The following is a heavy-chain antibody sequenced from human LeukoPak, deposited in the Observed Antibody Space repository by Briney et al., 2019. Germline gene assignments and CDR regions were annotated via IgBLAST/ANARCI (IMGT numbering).Heavy chain of an antibody. Sequence: PGRSLRLSCAASGFTFSSYTMHWARQAPVKGLEWVAGISYDGSNKYYADSVKGRFTISRDNSKNTLYLQMSSLRVEDTAVYYCARVPPYCGGDCYSFDYWGQGTLVTVSS. CDR3: ARVPPYCGGDCYSFDY. CDR2: ISYDGSNK. J-gene: IGHJ4*02. V-gene: IGHV3-30-3*01. CDR1: GFTFSSYT. D-gene: IGHD2-21*02.